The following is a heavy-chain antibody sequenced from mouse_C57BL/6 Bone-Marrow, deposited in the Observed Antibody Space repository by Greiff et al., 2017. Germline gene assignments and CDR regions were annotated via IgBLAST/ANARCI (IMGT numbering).Heavy chain of an antibody. CDR1: GYSFTDYN. Sequence: EVQLQQSGPELVKPGASVKISCKASGYSFTDYNMNWVKQSTGKSLEWIGVINPNYGTTSYNQKFKGKATLTVDQSSSTAYMQLNSLTSEASAVYYGARGYDYDYAMDYGGQGTAVTVSS. CDR2: INPNYGTT. CDR3: ARGYDYDYAMDY. D-gene: IGHD2-4*01. V-gene: IGHV1-39*01. J-gene: IGHJ4*01.